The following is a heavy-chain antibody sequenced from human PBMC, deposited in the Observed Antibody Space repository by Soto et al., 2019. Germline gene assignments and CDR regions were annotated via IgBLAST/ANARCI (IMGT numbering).Heavy chain of an antibody. J-gene: IGHJ4*02. CDR3: ARSFRQWLVDS. CDR1: GFTFSSYD. D-gene: IGHD6-19*01. Sequence: VGSLRLSCAASGFTFSSYDMHWVRQAPGKGLEWVGIIWYDGSNKYYADSVKGRFTISRDNSKNTLYLEVNSLRADDTAVYYCARSFRQWLVDSWGQGALVTVSS. V-gene: IGHV3-33*01. CDR2: IWYDGSNK.